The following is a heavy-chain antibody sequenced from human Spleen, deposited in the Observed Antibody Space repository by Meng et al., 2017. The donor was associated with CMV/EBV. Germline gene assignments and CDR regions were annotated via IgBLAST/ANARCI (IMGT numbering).Heavy chain of an antibody. V-gene: IGHV1-69*05. CDR3: ARDIAAAGTYYYFFAMDV. CDR2: IIPIFGTA. CDR1: GGTFSSYA. D-gene: IGHD6-13*01. Sequence: SVKVSCKASGGTFSSYAISWVRQAPGQGLEWMGGIIPIFGTANYPQQFQGRVTITTDESTSTAYMELRSLRSEDTAVYYCARDIAAAGTYYYFFAMDVWGQGTTVTVSS. J-gene: IGHJ6*02.